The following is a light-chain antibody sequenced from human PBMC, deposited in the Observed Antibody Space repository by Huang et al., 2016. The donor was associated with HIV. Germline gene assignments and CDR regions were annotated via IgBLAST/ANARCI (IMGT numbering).Light chain of an antibody. CDR3: QQYYSFPLT. Sequence: AIRITQSPSSLSASTGDKVSITCRESKDINTYLAWYQQKPGKPPILLIYATSTLQSGVPSRFSGSGSGTDFTLTITHLQSEDFATYYCQQYYSFPLTFGQGTQVEV. J-gene: IGKJ1*01. V-gene: IGKV1-8*01. CDR1: KDINTY. CDR2: ATS.